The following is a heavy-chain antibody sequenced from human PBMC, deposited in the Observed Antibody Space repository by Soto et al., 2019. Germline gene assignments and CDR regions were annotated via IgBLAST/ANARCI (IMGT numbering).Heavy chain of an antibody. CDR2: ISAYNGNT. CDR1: GYTFTGYY. CDR3: ARDYGDYWFDP. J-gene: IGHJ5*02. V-gene: IGHV1-18*04. D-gene: IGHD4-17*01. Sequence: ASVKVSCKASGYTFTGYYMHWVRQAPGQGLEWMGWISAYNGNTNYAQKLQGRVTMTTDTSTSTAYMELRSLRSDDTAVYYCARDYGDYWFDPWGQGTLVTVSS.